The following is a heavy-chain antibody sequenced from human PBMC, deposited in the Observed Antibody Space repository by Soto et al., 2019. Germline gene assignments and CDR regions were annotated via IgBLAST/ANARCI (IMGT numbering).Heavy chain of an antibody. CDR2: IRRKDYGGTT. J-gene: IGHJ4*02. Sequence: LRLSCRASGFTFGDYAMNWVRQAPGKGLEWVGFIRRKDYGGTTEYAASVKGRFTISRDDSKSIAYLQMDSLKTEDTAVYYCTRGIRYSSSPNDCWGQGTLVTVSS. CDR1: GFTFGDYA. CDR3: TRGIRYSSSPNDC. V-gene: IGHV3-49*04. D-gene: IGHD6-13*01.